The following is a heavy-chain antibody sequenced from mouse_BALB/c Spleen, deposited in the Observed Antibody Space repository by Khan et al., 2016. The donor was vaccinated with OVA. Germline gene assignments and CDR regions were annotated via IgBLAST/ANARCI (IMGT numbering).Heavy chain of an antibody. V-gene: IGHV9-4*02. D-gene: IGHD2-14*01. CDR1: GYTFTTAG. Sequence: QLQLVQSGPELKKPGETVRISCKASGYTFTTAGIQWVQKMPGKGLKWIGRINTHSGVPKSAEDFKGRFAFSLVISVRTAYLQITNPKNEGTTTFLGAGRGSAYDRYDGGAVEYWGQVTSDAVSS. CDR3: AGRGSAYDRYDGGAVEY. J-gene: IGHJ4*01. CDR2: INTHSGVP.